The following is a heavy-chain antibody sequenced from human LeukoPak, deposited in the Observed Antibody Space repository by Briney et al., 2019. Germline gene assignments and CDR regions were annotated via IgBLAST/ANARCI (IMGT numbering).Heavy chain of an antibody. CDR2: MNPNSGNT. D-gene: IGHD2-2*02. CDR1: GYTFTNYA. V-gene: IGHV1-8*03. Sequence: ASVKVSCKASGYTFTNYAINWVRQATGQGLEWMGWMNPNSGNTGYAQKFQGRVTITRNTTISTAYMELSSLRSEDTAVYYCARGRRCSSTSCYTYYYYMDVWGKGTTVTVSS. CDR3: ARGRRCSSTSCYTYYYYMDV. J-gene: IGHJ6*03.